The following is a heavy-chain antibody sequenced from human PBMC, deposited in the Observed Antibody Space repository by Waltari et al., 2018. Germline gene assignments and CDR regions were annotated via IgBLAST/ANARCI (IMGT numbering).Heavy chain of an antibody. V-gene: IGHV3-30*02. Sequence: VQLVESGGGVVQPGGSLRLSCEASGFTFSSYGMPGVRQAPGKGLEWVAFISKDGSNQYYAESVRGRFTISRDNSKSTLYLQVNSLRVEDTAVYYCVKDTGTGDYWGQGTLVTVSS. CDR2: ISKDGSNQ. CDR1: GFTFSSYG. D-gene: IGHD2-8*02. CDR3: VKDTGTGDY. J-gene: IGHJ4*02.